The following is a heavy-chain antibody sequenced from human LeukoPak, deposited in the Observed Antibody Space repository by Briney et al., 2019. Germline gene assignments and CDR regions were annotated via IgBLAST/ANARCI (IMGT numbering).Heavy chain of an antibody. CDR1: GFTFSRYW. D-gene: IGHD3-10*01. V-gene: IGHV3-7*01. Sequence: GGSLRLSCAASGFTFSRYWMSWVRQAPGKGLEWVANIKQDGSEKYYVDSVKGRFTISRDNAKNSLYLQMNSLRAEDTAVYYCARDGSEEWPIGYWGQGTLVTVSS. J-gene: IGHJ4*02. CDR2: IKQDGSEK. CDR3: ARDGSEEWPIGY.